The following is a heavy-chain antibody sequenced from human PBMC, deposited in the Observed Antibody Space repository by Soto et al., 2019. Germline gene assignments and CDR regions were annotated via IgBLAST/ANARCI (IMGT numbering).Heavy chain of an antibody. CDR1: GGSINSSSYF. V-gene: IGHV4-39*01. CDR3: ARHYSSGSRNWFDP. J-gene: IGHJ5*02. CDR2: IYYSGST. D-gene: IGHD6-19*01. Sequence: EKPSETLSLTCSVSGGSINSSSYFWGWVRQPPGKGLEWIGSIYYSGSTYYNPSLRSRVTISVDTSKNQFSLKLSSVTAADTAVFYCARHYSSGSRNWFDPWGQGTLVTVSS.